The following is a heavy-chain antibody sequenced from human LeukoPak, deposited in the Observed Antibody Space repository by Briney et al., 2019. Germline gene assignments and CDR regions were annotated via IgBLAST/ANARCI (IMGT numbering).Heavy chain of an antibody. J-gene: IGHJ4*02. CDR3: ARSTMIALFDY. CDR2: IYTSGST. V-gene: IGHV4-4*09. CDR1: GGSFSSYY. D-gene: IGHD3-22*01. Sequence: SETRSLTCTVSGGSFSSYYWSWIRQPPGKGLQCIGYIYTSGSTNYNPSLKSRVTISVDTSKNQFSLKLSSVTAADTAVYYCARSTMIALFDYWGQGTLVTVSS.